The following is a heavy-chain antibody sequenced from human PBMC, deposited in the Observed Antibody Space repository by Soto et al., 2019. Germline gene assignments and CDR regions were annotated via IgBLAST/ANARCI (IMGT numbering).Heavy chain of an antibody. CDR1: GGTFSSYA. CDR2: IIPIFGTA. Sequence: QVQLVQSGAEVKKPGSSVKVSCKASGGTFSSYAISWVRQAPGQGLEWMGGIIPIFGTANYAQKFQGRVTITADESTSTAYMELSSLRSEDTAVYYCASGEYYDSSGYYYYYYYGMDVWGQGTTVTVSS. CDR3: ASGEYYDSSGYYYYYYYGMDV. D-gene: IGHD3-22*01. J-gene: IGHJ6*02. V-gene: IGHV1-69*01.